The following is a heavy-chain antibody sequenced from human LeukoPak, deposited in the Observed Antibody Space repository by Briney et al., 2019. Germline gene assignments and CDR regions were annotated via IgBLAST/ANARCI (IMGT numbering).Heavy chain of an antibody. CDR1: GGSISGYY. D-gene: IGHD6-6*01. CDR2: IYYSGST. Sequence: SETLSLTCTVSGGSISGYYWSWIRQPPGKGLEWIAFIYYSGSTNYNPSLKSRVSISVDTSKNQFSLKLSSVTAADTAVYYCARESIAAHYWGQGTLVTVSS. CDR3: ARESIAAHY. V-gene: IGHV4-59*12. J-gene: IGHJ4*02.